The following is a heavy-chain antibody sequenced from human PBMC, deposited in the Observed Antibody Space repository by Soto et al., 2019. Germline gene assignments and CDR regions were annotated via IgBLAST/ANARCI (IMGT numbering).Heavy chain of an antibody. CDR3: ARLEGYCRSTSCYNYYYGLDV. D-gene: IGHD2-2*02. CDR1: GYSLTNYW. V-gene: IGHV5-10-1*01. CDR2: IDPSDSYT. J-gene: IGHJ6*02. Sequence: LKISCQGSGYSLTNYWIGWVRLMAVKGLEWIGRIDPSDSYTDYSPSFQGHVTISADKSIATAYLQWSSLKASDTAIYYCARLEGYCRSTSCYNYYYGLDVWGQGTAVTVSS.